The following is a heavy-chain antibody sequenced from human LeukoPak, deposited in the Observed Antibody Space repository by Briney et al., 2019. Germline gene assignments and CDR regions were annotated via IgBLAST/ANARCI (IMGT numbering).Heavy chain of an antibody. V-gene: IGHV4-39*01. CDR3: ARRIYSGYCSSTSCYNWFDP. CDR1: GGSISSSSYY. CDR2: IYYSGST. D-gene: IGHD2-2*01. J-gene: IGHJ5*02. Sequence: SETLSHTCTVSGGSISSSSYYWGWIRQPPGKGLEWIGSIYYSGSTYYNPSLKSRVTISVDTSKNQFSLKLSSVTAADTAVYYCARRIYSGYCSSTSCYNWFDPWGQGTLVTVSS.